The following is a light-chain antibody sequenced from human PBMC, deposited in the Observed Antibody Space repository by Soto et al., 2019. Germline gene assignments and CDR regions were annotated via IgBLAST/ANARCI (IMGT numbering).Light chain of an antibody. J-gene: IGLJ2*01. V-gene: IGLV2-14*01. CDR2: DVT. CDR1: SSDVGRCNY. CDR3: SEFVGTSILVV. Sequence: QSALTQPASVSGSPGQSITISCTGTSSDVGRCNYVSWYQQHPGNPPKLIIFDVTRRPSGVSNRFSGSKSGNAASLTISGRHDEDEAKYYCSEFVGTSILVVFDGGTQLTVL.